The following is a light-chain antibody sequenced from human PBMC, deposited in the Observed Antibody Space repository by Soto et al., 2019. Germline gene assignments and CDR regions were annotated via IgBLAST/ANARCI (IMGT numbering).Light chain of an antibody. Sequence: EIVLTQSPGTLSLSPGERATLSCRASQSGSNNYLAWYQQKPGQSPRLLIYGASNRATGIPDRFNGSGSGTDFTLTISRLDPEDFAVYFCQQYGSSPYTFGQATKLEIK. V-gene: IGKV3-20*01. CDR3: QQYGSSPYT. CDR1: QSGSNNY. J-gene: IGKJ2*01. CDR2: GAS.